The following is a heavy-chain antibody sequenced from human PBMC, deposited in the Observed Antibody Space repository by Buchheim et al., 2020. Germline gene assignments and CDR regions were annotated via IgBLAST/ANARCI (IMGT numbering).Heavy chain of an antibody. J-gene: IGHJ6*03. CDR1: GGTFSSYA. V-gene: IGHV1-69*06. Sequence: QVQLVQSGAEVKKPGSSVKVSCKASGGTFSSYAISWVRQAPGQGLEWMGGIIPIFGTANYAQKFQGRVTITADKSTSTAYMELSSLRSEDTAVYYCAIRGEKVGATINYYYYYMDVWGKGTT. CDR2: IIPIFGTA. D-gene: IGHD1-26*01. CDR3: AIRGEKVGATINYYYYYMDV.